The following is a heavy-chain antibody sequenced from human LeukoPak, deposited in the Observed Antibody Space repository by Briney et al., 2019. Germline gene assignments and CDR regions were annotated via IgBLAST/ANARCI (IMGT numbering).Heavy chain of an antibody. Sequence: GGSLRLSCAASGFTFDDYAMHWVRQAPGKGLEWVSGISWNSGSIGYADSVKGRFTISRDNAKNSLYLQMNSLRAEDTALYYCAKEHKMPAATLGGYYYYGMDVWGQGTTVTVSS. CDR1: GFTFDDYA. CDR3: AKEHKMPAATLGGYYYYGMDV. V-gene: IGHV3-9*01. CDR2: ISWNSGSI. D-gene: IGHD2-2*01. J-gene: IGHJ6*02.